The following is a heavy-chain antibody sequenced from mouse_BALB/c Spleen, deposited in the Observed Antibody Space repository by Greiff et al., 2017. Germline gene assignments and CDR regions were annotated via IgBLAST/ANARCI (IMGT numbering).Heavy chain of an antibody. CDR3: ARSGLILHYYGYVRYAMDY. J-gene: IGHJ4*01. Sequence: EVHLVESGGGLVQPGGSRKLSCAASGFTFSSFGMHWVRQAPEKGLEWVAYIRSGSSTIYYADTVKGRFTISRDNPKNTLFLQMTSLRSEDTAMYYCARSGLILHYYGYVRYAMDYWGQGTSVTVSS. CDR1: GFTFSSFG. V-gene: IGHV5-17*02. D-gene: IGHD1-2*01. CDR2: IRSGSSTI.